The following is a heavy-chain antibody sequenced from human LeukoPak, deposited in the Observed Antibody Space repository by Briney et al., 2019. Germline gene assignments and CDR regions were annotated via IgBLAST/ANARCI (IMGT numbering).Heavy chain of an antibody. CDR3: ARAGDGGGRYGGLIDY. V-gene: IGHV4-34*01. CDR1: GGSFSGYF. D-gene: IGHD5-24*01. J-gene: IGHJ4*02. Sequence: SETLSLTCTVYGGSFSGYFWSWIRQPPGKGLEWIGEINHSGNTNYNPSLTSRVTISLDTSKNQFSLKLSSVTAADTAVYYCARAGDGGGRYGGLIDYWGQGTLVTVSS. CDR2: INHSGNT.